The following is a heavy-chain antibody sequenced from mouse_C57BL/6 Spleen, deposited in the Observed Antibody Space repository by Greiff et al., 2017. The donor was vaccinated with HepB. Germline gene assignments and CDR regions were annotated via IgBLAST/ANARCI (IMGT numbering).Heavy chain of an antibody. CDR3: ARVGLRRGYYFDY. J-gene: IGHJ2*01. V-gene: IGHV5-4*01. CDR2: ISDGGSYT. CDR1: GFTFSSYA. Sequence: EVQGVESGGGLVKPGGSLKLSCAASGFTFSSYAMSWVRQTPEKRLEWVATISDGGSYTYYPDNVKGRFTISRDNAKNNLYLQMSHLKSEDTAMYYCARVGLRRGYYFDYWGQGTTLTVSS. D-gene: IGHD2-4*01.